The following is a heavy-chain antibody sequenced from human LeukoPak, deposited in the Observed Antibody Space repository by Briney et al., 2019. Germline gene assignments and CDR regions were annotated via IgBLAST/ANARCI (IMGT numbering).Heavy chain of an antibody. CDR1: GYTFTSYY. V-gene: IGHV1-46*01. CDR3: ARGPGGDSSGYYPRWGNWFDP. Sequence: GASVKVSCKASGYTFTSYYMHWVRQAPGQGLEWMGIINPSGGSTSYAQKFQGRVTMTRDMSTSTVYMELSSLRSEDTAVYYCARGPGGDSSGYYPRWGNWFDPWGQGTLVTVSS. J-gene: IGHJ5*02. D-gene: IGHD3-22*01. CDR2: INPSGGST.